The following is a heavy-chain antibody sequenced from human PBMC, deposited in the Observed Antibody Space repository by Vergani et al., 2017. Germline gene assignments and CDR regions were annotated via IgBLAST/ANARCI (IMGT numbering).Heavy chain of an antibody. CDR1: EYIFTGYY. CDR3: AREGRGIVVTTNWFDP. V-gene: IGHV1-2*02. Sequence: QVQVVQSGAEVKKSGASVKVSCKTSEYIFTGYYMHWVRQAPGQGLEWMGWINPNSGGTNYAQKFQGRVTMTRDTSISTAYMELSRLRSDDTAVYYCAREGRGIVVTTNWFDPWGQGTLVTVSS. J-gene: IGHJ5*02. D-gene: IGHD2-21*01. CDR2: INPNSGGT.